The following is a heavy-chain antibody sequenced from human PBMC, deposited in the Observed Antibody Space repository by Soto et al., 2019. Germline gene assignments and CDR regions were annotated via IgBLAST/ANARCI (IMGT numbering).Heavy chain of an antibody. J-gene: IGHJ6*03. CDR1: GYTFTSYD. CDR3: ARGGGAAAGSSAIEQPYYYYSMDV. V-gene: IGHV1-8*01. CDR2: MNPNSGNT. D-gene: IGHD6-13*01. Sequence: QVQLVQSGAEVKKPGASVKVSCKASGYTFTSYDINLVRQATGQGLEWMGWMNPNSGNTGYAQQFPGRVTMTRNTSISTAYMEVSSLISEDTAVYYCARGGGAAAGSSAIEQPYYYYSMDVWGKGTSVTVSS.